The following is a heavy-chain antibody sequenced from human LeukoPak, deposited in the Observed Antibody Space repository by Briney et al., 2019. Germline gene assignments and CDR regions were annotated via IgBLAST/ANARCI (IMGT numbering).Heavy chain of an antibody. Sequence: KPSETLSLTCAVYGGSFSGYYWSWIRQPPGKGLEWIGEINHSGSTNYNPSLKSRVTISVDTSKNQFSLKLSSVTAADTAVYYCARHGYYDILTGYYYYYGMDVWGQGTTVTVSS. J-gene: IGHJ6*02. CDR3: ARHGYYDILTGYYYYYGMDV. D-gene: IGHD3-9*01. V-gene: IGHV4-34*01. CDR1: GGSFSGYY. CDR2: INHSGST.